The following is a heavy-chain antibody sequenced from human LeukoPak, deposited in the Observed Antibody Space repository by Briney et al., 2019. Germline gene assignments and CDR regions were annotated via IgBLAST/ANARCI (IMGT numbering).Heavy chain of an antibody. V-gene: IGHV1-18*01. CDR3: ARSKEPYYDFWSGYSVDY. Sequence: ASVKVSCKASGYTFTSYGISWVQQAPGQGLEWMGWISAYNGNTNYAQKLQGRVTMTTDTSTSTAYMELRSLRSDDTAVYYCARSKEPYYDFWSGYSVDYWGQGTLVTVSS. CDR1: GYTFTSYG. J-gene: IGHJ4*02. CDR2: ISAYNGNT. D-gene: IGHD3-3*01.